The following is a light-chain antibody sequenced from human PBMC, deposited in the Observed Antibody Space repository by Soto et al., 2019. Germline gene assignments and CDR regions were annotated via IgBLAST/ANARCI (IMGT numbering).Light chain of an antibody. J-gene: IGKJ1*01. CDR3: QQYNNWPRT. CDR2: GAS. Sequence: IVITQSSATLSASPGERATLSCRPSQNINNNLAWYQQKPGQAPRLLIYGASTRATGIPTRFSGRGSGTDFTLTISSLQSEDFAVYYCQQYNNWPRTFGRGTTVEIK. V-gene: IGKV3D-15*01. CDR1: QNINNN.